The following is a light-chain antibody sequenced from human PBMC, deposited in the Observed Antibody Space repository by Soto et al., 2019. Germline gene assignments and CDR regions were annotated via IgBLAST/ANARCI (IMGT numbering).Light chain of an antibody. CDR3: QQYGSLSWT. V-gene: IGKV3-20*01. CDR1: QTVRNNY. Sequence: EFVLTQSPGTLSLSRGERATLSCRASQTVRNNYLAWYQQKPGQAPRIIIFGASGRATGIPDRFSGSGSGTDFTLTINRLEPEDFAAYYCQQYGSLSWTFGQGTKVDIK. J-gene: IGKJ1*01. CDR2: GAS.